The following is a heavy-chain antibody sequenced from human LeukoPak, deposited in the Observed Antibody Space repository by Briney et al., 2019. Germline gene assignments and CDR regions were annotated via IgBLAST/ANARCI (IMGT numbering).Heavy chain of an antibody. CDR1: GGSFSGYY. CDR3: AREGYTNGWYRN. CDR2: IFSSGST. Sequence: ETLSLTCAVYGGSFSGYYWSWIRQSPGKGLEWVSVIFSSGSTYYADSVKGRFTISRDNSKNTLYLQMNSLRAEDTAVYFCAREGYTNGWYRNWGQGTLVTVS. D-gene: IGHD6-19*01. J-gene: IGHJ4*02. V-gene: IGHV3-53*01.